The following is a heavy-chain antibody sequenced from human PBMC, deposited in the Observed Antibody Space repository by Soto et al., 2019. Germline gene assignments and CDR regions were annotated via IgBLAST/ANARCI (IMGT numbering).Heavy chain of an antibody. J-gene: IGHJ6*02. CDR1: GYTFTRYG. V-gene: IGHV1-18*01. CDR3: AKNGQPPYYCYGLDV. Sequence: ASVKVSCKASGYTFTRYGISWVRQAPGQGLEWMGWISGYNGDTNYAQKNQGRVSITKDTSTTTEYMKLRSLTSDDTAVYYCAKNGQPPYYCYGLDVWG. CDR2: ISGYNGDT. D-gene: IGHD2-8*01.